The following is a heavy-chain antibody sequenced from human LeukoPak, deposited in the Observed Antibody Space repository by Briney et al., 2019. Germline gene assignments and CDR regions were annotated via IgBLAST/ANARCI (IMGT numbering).Heavy chain of an antibody. D-gene: IGHD6-13*01. V-gene: IGHV4-34*01. Sequence: SETLSLTCAVYGGSFSGYYWSWIRQPPGKGLEWIGEINHSGSTNYNPSLKSRVTISVDTSKNQFSLKLSSVTAADTAMYYCARNGRIAAAGRLNYYYYYYMDVWGKGTTVTVSS. CDR1: GGSFSGYY. CDR3: ARNGRIAAAGRLNYYYYYYMDV. J-gene: IGHJ6*03. CDR2: INHSGST.